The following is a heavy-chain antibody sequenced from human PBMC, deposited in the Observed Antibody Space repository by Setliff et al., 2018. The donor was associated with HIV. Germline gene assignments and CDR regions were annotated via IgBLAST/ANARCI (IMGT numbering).Heavy chain of an antibody. Sequence: SETLSLTCTVSRDSINGHWWSWIRQPPGKGLEWTGSIHYSGITHYNPSLKSRLTTSVDTSKNQVSLKLTSVTAADTAVYYCARYKCINFACVGFDIWGQGTVVTVSS. D-gene: IGHD3-9*01. CDR1: RDSINGHW. CDR2: IHYSGIT. CDR3: ARYKCINFACVGFDI. V-gene: IGHV4-59*11. J-gene: IGHJ3*02.